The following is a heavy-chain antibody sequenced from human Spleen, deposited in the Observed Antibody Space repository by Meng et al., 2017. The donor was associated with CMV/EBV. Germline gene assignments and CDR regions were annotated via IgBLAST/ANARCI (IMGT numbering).Heavy chain of an antibody. CDR1: VYTFTSYG. J-gene: IGHJ4*02. Sequence: QLQWVQLGGEVRKPGAPVKASCKASVYTFTSYGISWVRQAPGQGLEWMGWISAYNGNTNYAQKLQGRVTMTTDTSTSTAYMELRSLRSDDTAVYYCARVLKFGVVDYWGQGTLVTVSS. CDR2: ISAYNGNT. D-gene: IGHD3-3*01. V-gene: IGHV1-18*01. CDR3: ARVLKFGVVDY.